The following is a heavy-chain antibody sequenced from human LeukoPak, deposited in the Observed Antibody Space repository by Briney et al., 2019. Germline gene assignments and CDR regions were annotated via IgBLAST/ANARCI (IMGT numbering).Heavy chain of an antibody. Sequence: GGSLRLSCAASGFTFSSYSMNWVRQTPGKGLEWVSSISSSSSYIYYADSVEGRFTISRDNAKNSLYLQMNSLRAEDTAVYYCAKERIAAAGGFYYFDYWGQGTLVTVSS. CDR2: ISSSSSYI. V-gene: IGHV3-21*04. J-gene: IGHJ4*02. CDR1: GFTFSSYS. D-gene: IGHD6-13*01. CDR3: AKERIAAAGGFYYFDY.